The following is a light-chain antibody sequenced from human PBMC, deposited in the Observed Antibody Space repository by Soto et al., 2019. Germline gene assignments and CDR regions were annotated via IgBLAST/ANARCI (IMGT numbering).Light chain of an antibody. J-gene: IGKJ5*01. CDR3: QKYHAAPA. CDR2: DAS. Sequence: DIQMTQSPSSLSASVGDRVTIICRASQGISNSLVWYQQKPGKVLKLLIYDASTLQSGVPSRFSGSGSGTDCALTTRSLQPEDVATDYRQKYHAAPAFGKETRQQMK. CDR1: QGISNS. V-gene: IGKV1-27*01.